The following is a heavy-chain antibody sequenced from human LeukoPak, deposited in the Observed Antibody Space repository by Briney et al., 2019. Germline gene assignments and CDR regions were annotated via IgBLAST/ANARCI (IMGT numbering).Heavy chain of an antibody. CDR1: GFTFDDYA. V-gene: IGHV3-9*01. D-gene: IGHD4-17*01. CDR2: ISWNSGSI. J-gene: IGHJ4*02. Sequence: GGSLRLSCAASGFTFDDYALHWVRQAPGKGLEWVSGISWNSGSIGYADSVKGRFTISRDNAKNSLYLQMNSLRAEDTALYYCAKEGYGDYNLPWFDYWGQGTLVTVSS. CDR3: AKEGYGDYNLPWFDY.